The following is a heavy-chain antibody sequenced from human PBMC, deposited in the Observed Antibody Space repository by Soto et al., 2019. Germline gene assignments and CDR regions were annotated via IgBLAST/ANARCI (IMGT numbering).Heavy chain of an antibody. CDR1: GGSISSSSYY. CDR2: IYYSGST. Sequence: PAETLSLTXTVSGGSISSSSYYWGWIRQPPGKGLEWIGSIYYSGSTYYNPSLKSRVTISVDTSKNQFSLKLSSVTAADTAVYYCARRPQQRGAVGWFDPWGQGTLVTVSS. CDR3: ARRPQQRGAVGWFDP. V-gene: IGHV4-39*01. D-gene: IGHD1-26*01. J-gene: IGHJ5*02.